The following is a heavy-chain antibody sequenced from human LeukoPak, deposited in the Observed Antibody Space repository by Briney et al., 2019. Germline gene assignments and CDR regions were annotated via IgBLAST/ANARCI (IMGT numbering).Heavy chain of an antibody. CDR1: GGSISSGSYY. V-gene: IGHV4-61*02. Sequence: SQTLSLTCTVSGGSISSGSYYWSWIRQPAWKGLEWIGRIYTSGSTNYNPSLKSRVTISVDTSKNQFSLKLSSVTAADTAVYYCARADSSGWPFDYWGQGTLVTVSS. CDR3: ARADSSGWPFDY. D-gene: IGHD6-19*01. J-gene: IGHJ4*02. CDR2: IYTSGST.